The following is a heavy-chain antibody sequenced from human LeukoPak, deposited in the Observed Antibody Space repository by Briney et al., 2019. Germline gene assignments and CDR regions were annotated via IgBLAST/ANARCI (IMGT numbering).Heavy chain of an antibody. CDR2: MNPNSGNT. V-gene: IGHV1-8*03. D-gene: IGHD6-13*01. J-gene: IGHJ3*02. CDR1: GYTFTSYD. Sequence: ASVKVSCKASGYTFTSYDINWVRQATGQGLEWMGWMNPNSGNTGYAQKFQGRVTITRNTSISTAYMELSSLRSEDTAVYYCAREVVSIAAAGTSNDAFDIWGQGTMVTVSS. CDR3: AREVVSIAAAGTSNDAFDI.